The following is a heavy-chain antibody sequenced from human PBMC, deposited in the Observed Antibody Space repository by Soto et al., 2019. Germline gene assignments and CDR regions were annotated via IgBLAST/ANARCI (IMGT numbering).Heavy chain of an antibody. CDR3: TRGPYGTGGDYYYGMDV. J-gene: IGHJ6*02. D-gene: IGHD3-10*01. CDR2: ISTDGTEK. Sequence: GGSLRLSCVASGFTFSSYVIHWVRQAPGKGLEWVALISTDGTEKHYPGSVRGRFTISRDNSKNALYLQMNSLRADDTAVYYCTRGPYGTGGDYYYGMDVWGQGTTVTVSS. V-gene: IGHV3-30*14. CDR1: GFTFSSYV.